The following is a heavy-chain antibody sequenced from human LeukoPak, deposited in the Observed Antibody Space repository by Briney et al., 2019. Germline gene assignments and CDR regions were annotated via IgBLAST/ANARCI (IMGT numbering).Heavy chain of an antibody. CDR2: IYVTGN. V-gene: IGHV4-59*08. D-gene: IGHD3-16*02. J-gene: IGHJ6*03. CDR3: ARHIGGGIEDMDV. Sequence: SETLSLTCTVSGGSIGTYYWSWVRQSPGKGLEWIGYIYVTGNRYNPYLQSRVTTLVDTSRNQFFLKMSSVTAADTAVYYCARHIGGGIEDMDVWGKGTKVTVSS. CDR1: GGSIGTYY.